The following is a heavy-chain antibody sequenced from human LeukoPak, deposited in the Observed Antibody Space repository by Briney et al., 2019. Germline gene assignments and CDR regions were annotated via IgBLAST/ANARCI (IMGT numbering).Heavy chain of an antibody. CDR2: ISGGGGTT. Sequence: GGSLRLSCAASGFTFSSYAMNWVRQAPGKGLEWVSAISGGGGTTYYADSVKGRFTISRDNSKNTLFLQMNSLRAEDTAVYYCAKRTPYSSGSYYFDYWGQGTLVTVSS. J-gene: IGHJ4*02. D-gene: IGHD3-22*01. V-gene: IGHV3-23*01. CDR3: AKRTPYSSGSYYFDY. CDR1: GFTFSSYA.